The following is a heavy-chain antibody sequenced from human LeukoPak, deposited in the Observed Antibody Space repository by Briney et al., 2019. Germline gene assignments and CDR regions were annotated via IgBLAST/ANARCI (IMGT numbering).Heavy chain of an antibody. CDR3: AKDKNTVTTYYYYGMDV. CDR2: ISGSGGST. J-gene: IGHJ6*02. CDR1: GSTFSSYA. D-gene: IGHD4-17*01. Sequence: GGSLRLSCAASGSTFSSYAMSWVRQAPGKGLEWVSAISGSGGSTYYADSVKGRFTISRDNSKNTLYLQMNSLRAEDTAVYYCAKDKNTVTTYYYYGMDVWGQGTTVTVSS. V-gene: IGHV3-23*01.